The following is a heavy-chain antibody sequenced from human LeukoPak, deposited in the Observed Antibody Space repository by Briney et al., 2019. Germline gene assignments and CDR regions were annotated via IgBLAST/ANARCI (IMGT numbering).Heavy chain of an antibody. Sequence: ETXXLXCXVXXGSIRSSYYYWGWLRQPPGKGREGIGSIYDSGSTYYNPSLKSRVTISVDTSKNQFSLKLNSVTAADTAVYYCARHYGPWGQGTLVTVSS. CDR2: IYDSGST. CDR1: XGSIRSSYYY. V-gene: IGHV4-39*01. J-gene: IGHJ5*02. CDR3: ARHYGP. D-gene: IGHD3-10*01.